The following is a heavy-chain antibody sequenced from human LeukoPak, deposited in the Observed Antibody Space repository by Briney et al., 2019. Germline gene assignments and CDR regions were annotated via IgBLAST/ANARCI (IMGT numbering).Heavy chain of an antibody. CDR3: ARGDGYNFFDY. V-gene: IGHV3-53*01. CDR1: GFSGPNNY. Sequence: PGGSLILPCAVSGFSGPNNYMSWARQAPGEGLEGVAVFYVGCATIYADSVKGRFTIPRDNSQDNLYLQLQSLRGEDTAVYYCARGDGYNFFDYWGQGTLVTVSS. CDR2: FYVGCAT. J-gene: IGHJ4*02. D-gene: IGHD5-24*01.